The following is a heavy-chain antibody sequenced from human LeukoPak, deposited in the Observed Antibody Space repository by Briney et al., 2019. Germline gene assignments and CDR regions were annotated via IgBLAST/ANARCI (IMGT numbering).Heavy chain of an antibody. D-gene: IGHD2-2*01. Sequence: GGSLRLSCAASGFTFSSYGMHWVRQAPGKGLEWVAFIRYDGSNKYYADSVKGRFTISRDNSKNTLYLQMNSLRAEDTAVYYCAKDLVSSDIVVVPAPKSYWFDPWGQGTLVTVSS. CDR3: AKDLVSSDIVVVPAPKSYWFDP. J-gene: IGHJ5*02. CDR2: IRYDGSNK. V-gene: IGHV3-30*02. CDR1: GFTFSSYG.